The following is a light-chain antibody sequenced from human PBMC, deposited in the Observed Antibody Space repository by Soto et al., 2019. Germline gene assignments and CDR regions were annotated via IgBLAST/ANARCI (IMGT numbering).Light chain of an antibody. CDR3: QQYHRYST. J-gene: IGKJ1*01. Sequence: DIHMTQAPSTLSASVGDRVTITCRASQSINAWLAWYQQKPGKAPKLLICDVSTLASGVPSRFSGSASGTEFTLTISNLESEDFASYYCQQYHRYSTFGQGTRVDIK. CDR2: DVS. CDR1: QSINAW. V-gene: IGKV1-5*01.